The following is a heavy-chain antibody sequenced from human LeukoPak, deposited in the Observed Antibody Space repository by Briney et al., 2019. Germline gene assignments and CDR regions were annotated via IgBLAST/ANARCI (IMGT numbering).Heavy chain of an antibody. CDR3: TSDIVVVPAAILPLLDY. D-gene: IGHD2-2*02. V-gene: IGHV3-49*04. J-gene: IGHJ4*02. CDR2: IRSKAYGGTT. Sequence: GGSLRLSCTASGFTFGDYAMSWVRQAPGKGLGWVGFIRSKAYGGTTEYAASVKGRFTISRDDSKSIAYLQMNSLKTEDAAVYYCTSDIVVVPAAILPLLDYWGQGTLVTVSS. CDR1: GFTFGDYA.